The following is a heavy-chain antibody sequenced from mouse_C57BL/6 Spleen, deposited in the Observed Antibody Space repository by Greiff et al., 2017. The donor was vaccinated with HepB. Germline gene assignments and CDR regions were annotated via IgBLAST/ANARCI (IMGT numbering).Heavy chain of an antibody. CDR2: IRLKSDNYAT. Sequence: EVQGVESGGGLVQPGGSMKLSCVASGFTFSNYWMNWVRQSPEKGLEWVAQIRLKSDNYATHYAESVKGRFTISRDDSKSSVYLQMNNLRAEDTGIYYCTGGTTVPHYYAMDYWGQGTSVTVSS. V-gene: IGHV6-3*01. D-gene: IGHD1-1*01. CDR1: GFTFSNYW. CDR3: TGGTTVPHYYAMDY. J-gene: IGHJ4*01.